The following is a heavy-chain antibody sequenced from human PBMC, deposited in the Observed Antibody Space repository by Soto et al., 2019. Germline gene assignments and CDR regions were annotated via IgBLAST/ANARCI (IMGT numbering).Heavy chain of an antibody. Sequence: LRLSCTASGFTFSNYNMNWVRQAPGKGLEWVSYISNSSSTIFYGDSVKGRFTISRDNAKNSLYLQMSGLRDEDTAMYFCARVNKGEGATATNWGFDPWGQGTLVTVSS. J-gene: IGHJ5*02. CDR2: ISNSSSTI. CDR1: GFTFSNYN. CDR3: ARVNKGEGATATNWGFDP. D-gene: IGHD7-27*01. V-gene: IGHV3-48*02.